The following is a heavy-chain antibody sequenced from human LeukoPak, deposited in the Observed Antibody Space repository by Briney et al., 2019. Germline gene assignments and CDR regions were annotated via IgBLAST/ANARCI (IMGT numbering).Heavy chain of an antibody. D-gene: IGHD1-7*01. V-gene: IGHV4-34*01. CDR3: ARHQGGTTYFDY. J-gene: IGHJ4*02. CDR1: GGSFSGYY. CDR2: INHSGST. Sequence: SETLSLTCAVYGGSFSGYYWSWIRQPPGKGLEWIGEINHSGSTNYNPSLKSRVTISVDTSKNQFSLKLSSVTAADTAVYYCARHQGGTTYFDYWGQGTLVTVSS.